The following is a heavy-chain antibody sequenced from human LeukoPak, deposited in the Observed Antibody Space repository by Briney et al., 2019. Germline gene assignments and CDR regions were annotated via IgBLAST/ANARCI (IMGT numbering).Heavy chain of an antibody. J-gene: IGHJ4*02. V-gene: IGHV3-30*18. CDR2: ISYDGSNE. D-gene: IGHD4-17*01. Sequence: GGSLRLSCAASGFTFGNYGIHWVRQAPGKGLEWVAVISYDGSNEYYADSVKGRFTISRDNSKNTLYLQMNSLRAGDTAVYYCAKTGDYGTSYFDYWGQGTLVTVSS. CDR3: AKTGDYGTSYFDY. CDR1: GFTFGNYG.